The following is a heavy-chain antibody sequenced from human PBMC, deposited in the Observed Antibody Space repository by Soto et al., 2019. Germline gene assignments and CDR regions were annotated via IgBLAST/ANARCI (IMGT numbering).Heavy chain of an antibody. J-gene: IGHJ5*02. Sequence: QINLIESGPTLVKPTQTLTLTCTFSGFSLSTSGAAVGWVRQPPGRALEWLAPIYWDGDTRYNASLGNRLTITKDTSMNQVVLTLTNVDPADTATYYCAHRATMTIFGLIIDNGIWFDPWGQGTRVIVSS. CDR3: AHRATMTIFGLIIDNGIWFDP. D-gene: IGHD3-3*01. CDR1: GFSLSTSGAA. V-gene: IGHV2-5*02. CDR2: IYWDGDT.